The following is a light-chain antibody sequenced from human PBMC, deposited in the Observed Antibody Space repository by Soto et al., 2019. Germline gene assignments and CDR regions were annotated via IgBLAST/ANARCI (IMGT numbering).Light chain of an antibody. CDR2: KAS. J-gene: IGKJ4*01. CDR3: QQYNDYPLT. CDR1: QXXXXW. V-gene: IGKV1-5*03. Sequence: DIXXXXSPXXXXXXVGDXXXXXXXXSQXXXXWLAWYQQKPEKAPKLLIYKASSLESGVPSRFSGSGSGTEFTLTISSLQPDDFATYYCQQYNDYPLTFGGGTKVEI.